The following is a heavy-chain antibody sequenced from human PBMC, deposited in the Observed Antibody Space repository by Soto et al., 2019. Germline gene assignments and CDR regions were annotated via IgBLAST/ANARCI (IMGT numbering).Heavy chain of an antibody. Sequence: PGGSLRLSCAASGFTFSSYGMHWVRQAPGKGLEWVAVISYDGSNKYYADSVKGRFTISRDNSKNTLYLQMNSLRAEDTAVYYCAKEGGHFLINYYYGMDVWGQGTTVTVSS. D-gene: IGHD2-8*01. CDR2: ISYDGSNK. CDR1: GFTFSSYG. V-gene: IGHV3-30*18. J-gene: IGHJ6*02. CDR3: AKEGGHFLINYYYGMDV.